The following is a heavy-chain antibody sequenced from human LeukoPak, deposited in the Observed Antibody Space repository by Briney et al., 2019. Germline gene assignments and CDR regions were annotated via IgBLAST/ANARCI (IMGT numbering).Heavy chain of an antibody. D-gene: IGHD4-17*01. V-gene: IGHV5-51*01. Sequence: GESLKISCKGSGNSFNNYWIAWVRQMPGKGLEWMGNIYLGDSDTTYSPSFEGQVTISADKSISTAFLQWSNLKASDTAMYYCARGSTVTGFFYMDVWGKGTTVTISS. CDR2: IYLGDSDT. CDR1: GNSFNNYW. CDR3: ARGSTVTGFFYMDV. J-gene: IGHJ6*03.